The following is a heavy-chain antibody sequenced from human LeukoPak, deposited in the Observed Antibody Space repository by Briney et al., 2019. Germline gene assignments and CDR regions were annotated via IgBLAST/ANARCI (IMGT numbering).Heavy chain of an antibody. CDR2: ISTNGGST. Sequence: GGSLRLSCAASGFTFSRYALHWVRQAPGKGLEYVSSISTNGGSTYYANSVKGRFTISRDNSKNTLDLQMNSLRVEDTALYYCARVWELSFDYWGQGTLVTVSS. V-gene: IGHV3-64*01. D-gene: IGHD1-26*01. J-gene: IGHJ4*02. CDR1: GFTFSRYA. CDR3: ARVWELSFDY.